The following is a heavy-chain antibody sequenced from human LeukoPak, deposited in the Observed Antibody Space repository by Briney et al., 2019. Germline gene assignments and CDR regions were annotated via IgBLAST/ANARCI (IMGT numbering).Heavy chain of an antibody. CDR1: GCTFSSYA. CDR3: AKEFTTASAWYGEFDY. J-gene: IGHJ4*02. CDR2: ISRVGVKT. Sequence: GGALRLSCAASGCTFSSYAMSWGRQAPGKGREWGSAISRVGVKTYYADSVKGRFTISRDNSKNTLYLQMNGLRAEDTALYYCAKEFTTASAWYGEFDYWGQGTLVTVSS. D-gene: IGHD6-19*01. V-gene: IGHV3-23*01.